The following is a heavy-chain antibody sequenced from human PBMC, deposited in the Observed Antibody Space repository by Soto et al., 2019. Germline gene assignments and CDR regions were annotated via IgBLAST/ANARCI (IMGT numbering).Heavy chain of an antibody. CDR1: GGSISSSSYY. D-gene: IGHD2-2*01. J-gene: IGHJ4*02. CDR3: ARVSVYQLLWMLFDY. Sequence: SETLSLTCTVSGGSISSSSYYWGWIRQHPGKGLEWIGYIYYSGSTYYNPSLKSRVTISVDTSKNQFSLKLSSVTAADTAVYYCARVSVYQLLWMLFDYWGQGTLVTVSS. V-gene: IGHV4-31*03. CDR2: IYYSGST.